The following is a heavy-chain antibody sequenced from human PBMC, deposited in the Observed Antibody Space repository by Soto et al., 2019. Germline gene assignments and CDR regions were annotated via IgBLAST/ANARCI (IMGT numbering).Heavy chain of an antibody. CDR1: GFTFSSYG. Sequence: PGGSLRLSCAASGFTFSSYGMHWVRQAPGKGLEWVAVIWYDGSNKYYADSVKGRFTISRDNSKNTLYLQMNSLRAEDTAVYYCARVLRGYDAFDIWGQGTMVTVSS. CDR2: IWYDGSNK. CDR3: ARVLRGYDAFDI. J-gene: IGHJ3*02. D-gene: IGHD5-12*01. V-gene: IGHV3-33*01.